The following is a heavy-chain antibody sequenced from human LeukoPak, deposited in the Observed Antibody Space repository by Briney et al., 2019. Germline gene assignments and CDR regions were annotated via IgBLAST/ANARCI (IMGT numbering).Heavy chain of an antibody. CDR3: ARDSDIVTGSKSHFDY. D-gene: IGHD3-9*01. CDR1: GFTFSIYG. Sequence: GGSLRLSCAASGFTFSIYGMNWVRQAPGKGLEWISHISSISSTIYYTDSVKGRFTISRDNAKNSLYLQMNSLRAEDTAVYYCARDSDIVTGSKSHFDYWGQGTLVTVSS. V-gene: IGHV3-48*04. CDR2: ISSISSTI. J-gene: IGHJ4*02.